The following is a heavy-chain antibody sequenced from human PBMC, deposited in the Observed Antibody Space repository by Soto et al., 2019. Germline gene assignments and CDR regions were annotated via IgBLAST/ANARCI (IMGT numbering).Heavy chain of an antibody. J-gene: IGHJ2*01. D-gene: IGHD5-12*01. CDR2: IIPIFGTT. V-gene: IGHV1-69*05. Sequence: QVQLVQSGAEVKKPGSSVKVSCKASGGTFSNYPISWVRQAPGQGLEWMGGIIPIFGTTNYAQKFQGRGTXPXXXPXRTAYMELSSLRSEDTAVFYCARGNHRWLQLWYFDLWGRGTLVTVSS. CDR3: ARGNHRWLQLWYFDL. CDR1: GGTFSNYP.